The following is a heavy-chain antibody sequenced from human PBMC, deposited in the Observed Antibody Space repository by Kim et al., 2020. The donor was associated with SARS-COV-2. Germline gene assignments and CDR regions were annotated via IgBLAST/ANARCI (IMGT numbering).Heavy chain of an antibody. D-gene: IGHD3-22*01. CDR3: ARDLDNYYDSSPDAFDI. Sequence: GGSLRLSCAASGFTFSSYEMNWVRQAPGKGLEWVSYISSSGSTIYYADSVKGRFTISRDNAKNSLYLQMNSLRAEDTAVYYCARDLDNYYDSSPDAFDIWGQGTMVTVSS. V-gene: IGHV3-48*03. CDR2: ISSSGSTI. CDR1: GFTFSSYE. J-gene: IGHJ3*02.